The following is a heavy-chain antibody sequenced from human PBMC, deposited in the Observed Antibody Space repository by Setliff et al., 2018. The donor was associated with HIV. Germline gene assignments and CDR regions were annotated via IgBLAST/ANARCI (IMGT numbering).Heavy chain of an antibody. CDR2: MHYSGTT. V-gene: IGHV4-39*07. D-gene: IGHD3-3*01. Sequence: SETLSLTCTVSGGSISSSSYFWGWIRQPPGKGLEWIGSMHYSGTTYYNLSLKSRVTISVDTSRNQFSLKLSSVTAADTAVYYCARGSGDYWSGYYLRWFDPWGQGTLVTV. J-gene: IGHJ5*02. CDR3: ARGSGDYWSGYYLRWFDP. CDR1: GGSISSSSYF.